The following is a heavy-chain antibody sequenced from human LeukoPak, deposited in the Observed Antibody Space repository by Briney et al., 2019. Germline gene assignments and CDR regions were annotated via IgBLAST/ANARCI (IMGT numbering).Heavy chain of an antibody. V-gene: IGHV1-69*13. J-gene: IGHJ5*02. D-gene: IGHD5-12*01. CDR2: IIPIFGTA. CDR3: ATIVAAPAHWFDP. Sequence: SVKVSCKASGYTFTSYYMHWVRQAPGQGLEWMGGIIPIFGTANYAQKFQGRVTITADESTSTAYMELSSLRSDDTAVYYCATIVAAPAHWFDPWGQGTLVTVSS. CDR1: GYTFTSYY.